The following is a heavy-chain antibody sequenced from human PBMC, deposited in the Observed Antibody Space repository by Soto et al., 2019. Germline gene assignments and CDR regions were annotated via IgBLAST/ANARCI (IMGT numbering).Heavy chain of an antibody. V-gene: IGHV3-21*01. J-gene: IGHJ4*02. CDR1: GFTFSSYS. CDR3: AAQLLGYCSGGSCYTLDY. D-gene: IGHD2-15*01. CDR2: ISSSSSYI. Sequence: PGGSLRLSCAASGFTFSSYSMNWVRQAPGKGLEWVSSISSSSSYIYYADSVKGRFTISRDNAKNSLYLQMNSLRAEDTAVYYCAAQLLGYCSGGSCYTLDYWGQGTLVTVSS.